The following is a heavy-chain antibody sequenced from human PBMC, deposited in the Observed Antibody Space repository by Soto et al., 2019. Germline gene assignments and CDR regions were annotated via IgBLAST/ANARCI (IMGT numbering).Heavy chain of an antibody. D-gene: IGHD1-7*01. V-gene: IGHV3-33*01. CDR1: GFTFSSYG. CDR2: XWXXXSXX. CDR3: ARDRTFDY. J-gene: IGHJ4*02. Sequence: GGSLRLSCAASGFTFSSYGMHWVRQAPGXGLDXXXVXWXXXSXXXXADSVKGRFTISRDNSKNTLYLQMNSLRAEDTAVYYCARDRTFDYWGQGTLVTVSS.